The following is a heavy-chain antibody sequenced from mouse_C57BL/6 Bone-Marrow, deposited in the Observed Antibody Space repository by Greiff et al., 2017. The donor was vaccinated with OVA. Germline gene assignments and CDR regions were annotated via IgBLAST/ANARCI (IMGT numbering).Heavy chain of an antibody. D-gene: IGHD1-1*01. CDR2: ISNKANGYTT. CDR1: GFTFTDYY. Sequence: EVQVVESGGGLVQPGGSLSLSCAASGFTFTDYYMSWVRQPPGKALEWLGFISNKANGYTTEYSASVTGRFTISRDNSQSILYRKMKALRAEDSATYYCARSATVVAIYWYFDGWGTGTTVTVSS. V-gene: IGHV7-3*01. CDR3: ARSATVVAIYWYFDG. J-gene: IGHJ1*03.